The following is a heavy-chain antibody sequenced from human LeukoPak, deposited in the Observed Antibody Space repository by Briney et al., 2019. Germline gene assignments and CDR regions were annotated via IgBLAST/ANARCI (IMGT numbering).Heavy chain of an antibody. Sequence: GGSLRLSCVASGFTFNNYSMNWVRQAPGKGLEWVSSISSRSTYIYYADSLKGRFTISRDNAKNSLYLQLNTLRGEDTAVYYCARGAERSGYDYWGQGTLVTVAS. CDR2: ISSRSTYI. CDR1: GFTFNNYS. J-gene: IGHJ4*02. V-gene: IGHV3-21*01. CDR3: ARGAERSGYDY. D-gene: IGHD3-22*01.